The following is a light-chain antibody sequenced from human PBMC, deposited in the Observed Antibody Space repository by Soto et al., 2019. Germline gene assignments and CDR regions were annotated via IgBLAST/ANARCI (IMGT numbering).Light chain of an antibody. CDR3: MQGTHWPWT. CDR1: QSLKHSDGDTY. Sequence: DVVMTQSPLSLPVTLGQPASISCRSSQSLKHSDGDTYLNWFQQRPGQSPRRLIYKVSDRDSGVQDRFSRSGSGADFTLKISRVEAEDVGVYYCMQGTHWPWTFGQGTEVEIK. V-gene: IGKV2-30*02. CDR2: KVS. J-gene: IGKJ1*01.